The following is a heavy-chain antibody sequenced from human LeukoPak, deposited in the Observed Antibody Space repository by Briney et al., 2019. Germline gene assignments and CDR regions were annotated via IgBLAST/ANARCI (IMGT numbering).Heavy chain of an antibody. CDR1: GYTFSSYA. Sequence: GGSLRLSCAASGYTFSSYAMGWVRQAPGKGLEWVSAISGSGGTTYYADSVKGRFTISRDNSKNTLYLQMNSLGAEDTALYYCAKDRVAYYYDSSGLYFDYWGQGTLVTVSS. J-gene: IGHJ4*02. CDR2: ISGSGGTT. V-gene: IGHV3-23*01. CDR3: AKDRVAYYYDSSGLYFDY. D-gene: IGHD3-22*01.